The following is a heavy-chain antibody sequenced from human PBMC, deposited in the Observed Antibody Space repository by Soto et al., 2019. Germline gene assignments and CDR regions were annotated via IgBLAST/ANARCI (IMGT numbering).Heavy chain of an antibody. CDR3: AKGVSVIAVAGTGYFQH. Sequence: GGSLRLSCAASGFTFSSYAMSWVRQAPGKGLEWVSGISGSGDSTYYADSVKGRFTISRDNSKNTLYLQMNSLRAEDTAVYYCAKGVSVIAVAGTGYFQHWGQGTRVNVSS. D-gene: IGHD6-19*01. CDR2: ISGSGDST. J-gene: IGHJ1*01. V-gene: IGHV3-23*01. CDR1: GFTFSSYA.